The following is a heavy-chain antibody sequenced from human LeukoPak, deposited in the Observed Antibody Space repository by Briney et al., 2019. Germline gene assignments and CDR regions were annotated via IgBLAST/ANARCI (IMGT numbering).Heavy chain of an antibody. D-gene: IGHD4-17*01. V-gene: IGHV3-11*01. CDR3: ARDRAVTTSLVAYDY. J-gene: IGHJ4*02. CDR2: ISSSGSTI. CDR1: GFTLSDYY. Sequence: GGSLRLSCAASGFTLSDYYMSWIRQAPGKGLEWVSYISSSGSTIYYADSVKGRFTISRDNAKNSLYLQMNSLRAEDTAVYYCARDRAVTTSLVAYDYWGQGTLVTVSS.